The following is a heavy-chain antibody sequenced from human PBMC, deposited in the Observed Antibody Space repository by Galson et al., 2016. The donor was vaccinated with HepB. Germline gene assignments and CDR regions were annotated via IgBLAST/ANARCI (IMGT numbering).Heavy chain of an antibody. CDR3: ARGGSSGGWNYYYYYGTDV. J-gene: IGHJ6*02. V-gene: IGHV1-2*04. Sequence: SVKVSCKASGYTFTVYYIHWVRQAPGQGLEWMGRINPNTGDTNYAQKFQGWVTMTGDTSVSTAYMELSRLKSDDTAVYYCARGGSSGGWNYYYYYGTDVWGQGTSVTVSS. CDR1: GYTFTVYY. D-gene: IGHD6-19*01. CDR2: INPNTGDT.